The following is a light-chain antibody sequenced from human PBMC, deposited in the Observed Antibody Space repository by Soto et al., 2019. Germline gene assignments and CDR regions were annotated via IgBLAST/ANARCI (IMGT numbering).Light chain of an antibody. J-gene: IGKJ5*01. Sequence: IVLTHSPATLSSFPGDIVTLSFRASQAVNTRLAWYQHKPGQAPRLLIYLASNRAAGVPARFSGSGSGTDFTLTISDVEPEDFAVYYCQQCGSSSTFGQGTRLEIK. V-gene: IGKV3D-11*03. CDR2: LAS. CDR1: QAVNTR. CDR3: QQCGSSST.